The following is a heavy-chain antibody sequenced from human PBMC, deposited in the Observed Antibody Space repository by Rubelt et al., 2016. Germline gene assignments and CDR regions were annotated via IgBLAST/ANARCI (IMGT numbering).Heavy chain of an antibody. CDR3: AKDFAYYDSSGSDY. D-gene: IGHD3-22*01. V-gene: IGHV3-23*01. J-gene: IGHJ4*02. CDR2: ISDSGGST. Sequence: ISDSGGSTYYADSVRGRFTISRDTSKSTLYLQVNSLRAEDTAVYYCAKDFAYYDSSGSDYWGQGTLVTVSS.